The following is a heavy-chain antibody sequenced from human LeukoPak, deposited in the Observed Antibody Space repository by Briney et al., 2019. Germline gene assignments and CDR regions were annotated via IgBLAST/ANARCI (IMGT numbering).Heavy chain of an antibody. Sequence: SETLSLTCTVSGGSVNSGNYYWSWIRQPPGKGLEWIGYIYYSGSTKYNPSLKSRVTISGDVSRNQFSLKLNSVTAADTAVYYCARDYSPGLHGWKYYYYGMDVWGQGTTVTVSS. CDR1: GGSVNSGNYY. J-gene: IGHJ6*02. D-gene: IGHD4-11*01. CDR2: IYYSGST. V-gene: IGHV4-61*01. CDR3: ARDYSPGLHGWKYYYYGMDV.